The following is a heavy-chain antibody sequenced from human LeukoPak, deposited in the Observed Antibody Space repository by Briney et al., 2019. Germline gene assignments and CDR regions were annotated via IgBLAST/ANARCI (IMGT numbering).Heavy chain of an antibody. CDR2: IYYSGST. D-gene: IGHD5-12*01. CDR3: ARERGSIVATGYFDY. V-gene: IGHV4-59*01. Sequence: ETLSLTCTVSGGSISSYYWSWIRQPPGKGLEWIGSIYYSGSTNYNPSLKSRVTISVDTSKNKFSLKLSSVTAADTAVYYCARERGSIVATGYFDYWGQETLVTVSS. CDR1: GGSISSYY. J-gene: IGHJ4*02.